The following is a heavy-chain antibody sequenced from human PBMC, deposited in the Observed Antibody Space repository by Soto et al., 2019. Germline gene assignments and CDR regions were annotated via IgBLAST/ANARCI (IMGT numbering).Heavy chain of an antibody. V-gene: IGHV1-69*01. Sequence: QAQLVQSGDEVKQPGSSVKVSCKASGGTFSSYAISCVRQARVQGPEWMGGIIPSFGTSNQSQKFQGRVRIAAAESTSTAYMELSSLRSEDMAVDYFARCFDPYYNYYGMYVWCQGTTVTVSS. CDR2: IIPSFGTS. CDR1: GGTFSSYA. J-gene: IGHJ6*02. CDR3: ARCFDPYYNYYGMYV.